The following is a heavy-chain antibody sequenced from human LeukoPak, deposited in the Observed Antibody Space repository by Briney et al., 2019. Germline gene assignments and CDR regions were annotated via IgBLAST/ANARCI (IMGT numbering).Heavy chain of an antibody. J-gene: IGHJ6*03. V-gene: IGHV4-34*01. CDR1: GGSFSGYY. D-gene: IGHD3-3*01. CDR2: INHSGST. Sequence: SETLSLTCAVYGGSFSGYYWSWIRQPPGKGLEWIGEINHSGSTNYNPSLKSRVTISVDTSKNQFSLKLSSVPAADTAVYYCARGLFFKPNANSYYYYYYMDVWGKGTTVTVSS. CDR3: ARGLFFKPNANSYYYYYYMDV.